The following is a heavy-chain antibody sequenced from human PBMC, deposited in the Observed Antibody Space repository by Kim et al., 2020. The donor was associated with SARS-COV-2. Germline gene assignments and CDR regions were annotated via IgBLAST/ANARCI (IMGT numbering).Heavy chain of an antibody. CDR2: INTNTGNP. CDR3: ARRSSYYYDSSGYYYFGY. V-gene: IGHV7-4-1*02. Sequence: ASVKVSCKASGYTFTSYAMNWVRQAPGQGLEWMGWINTNTGNPTYAQGFTGRFVFSLDTSVSTAYRQISSLKAEDTAVYYCARRSSYYYDSSGYYYFGYWGQGTLVTVSS. D-gene: IGHD3-22*01. CDR1: GYTFTSYA. J-gene: IGHJ4*02.